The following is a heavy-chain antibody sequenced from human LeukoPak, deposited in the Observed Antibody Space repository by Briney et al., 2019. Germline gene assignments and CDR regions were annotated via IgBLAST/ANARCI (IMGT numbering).Heavy chain of an antibody. Sequence: GGSLRLSCAASGFTFSSYAMSWVRPAPGKGLEWVSAISGSGGSTYYADSVKGRFTISRDNSRNTLYLQMNSLRAEDTAVYYCAKDLHYDSSGPLHWGQGTLVTVSS. CDR2: ISGSGGST. V-gene: IGHV3-23*01. CDR3: AKDLHYDSSGPLH. D-gene: IGHD3-22*01. J-gene: IGHJ4*02. CDR1: GFTFSSYA.